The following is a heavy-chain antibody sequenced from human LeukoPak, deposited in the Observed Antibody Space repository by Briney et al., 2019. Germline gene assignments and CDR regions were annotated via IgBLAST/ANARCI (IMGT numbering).Heavy chain of an antibody. D-gene: IGHD1-26*01. J-gene: IGHJ1*01. CDR3: ANKEWELFAFQH. Sequence: GASVKVSCKASGYTFTSYGISWVRQAPGQGLEWMGWINPNSGGTNYAQKFQGRVTMTRDTSISTAYMELSSLRSDDTAVYYCANKEWELFAFQHWGQGTLVTVSS. CDR2: INPNSGGT. V-gene: IGHV1-2*02. CDR1: GYTFTSYG.